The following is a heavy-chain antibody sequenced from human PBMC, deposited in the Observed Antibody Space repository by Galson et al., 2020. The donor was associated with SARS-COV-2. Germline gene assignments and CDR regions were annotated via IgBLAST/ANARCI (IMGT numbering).Heavy chain of an antibody. J-gene: IGHJ4*02. D-gene: IGHD5-12*01. V-gene: IGHV3-30*01. Sequence: LRLSCAASGFTFSSYAMHWVRQAPGKGLEWVAVISYDGSNKYYADSVKGRFTISRDNSKNTLYLQMNSLRAEDTAVYYCASSRHQWLTTSPFDYWGQGTLVTVSS. CDR2: ISYDGSNK. CDR1: GFTFSSYA. CDR3: ASSRHQWLTTSPFDY.